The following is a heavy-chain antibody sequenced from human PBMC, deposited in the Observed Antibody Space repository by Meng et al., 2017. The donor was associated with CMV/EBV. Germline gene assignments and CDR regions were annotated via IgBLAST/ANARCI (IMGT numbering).Heavy chain of an antibody. V-gene: IGHV1-46*01. J-gene: IGHJ4*02. D-gene: IGHD6-13*01. CDR1: GHTFTSYY. Sequence: QETLVQSGAGVKKPGAHMKVSCKASGHTFTSYYMHWVRQAPGQGLEWMGIINPSGGSTSYAQKFQGRVTMTRDTSTSTVYMELSSLRSEDTAVYYCALAEYSSSLFDYWGQGTLVTVSS. CDR2: INPSGGST. CDR3: ALAEYSSSLFDY.